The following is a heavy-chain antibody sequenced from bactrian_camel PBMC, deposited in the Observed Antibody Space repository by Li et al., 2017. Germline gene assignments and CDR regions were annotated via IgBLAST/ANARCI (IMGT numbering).Heavy chain of an antibody. V-gene: IGHV3-2*01. D-gene: IGHD5*01. Sequence: HVQLVESGGGLVQPGGSLRLSCAASGFTFSNYYYSWVRQAPGKGLEWVSTILTVAGASRTYYTDSVKGRFTISKDNPKNTLYLQMNSLKPEDAAVYYCAAAPYGRGKWFDDGMDYWGKGTQVTVS. J-gene: IGHJ7*01. CDR1: GFTFSNYY. CDR2: ILTVAGASRT.